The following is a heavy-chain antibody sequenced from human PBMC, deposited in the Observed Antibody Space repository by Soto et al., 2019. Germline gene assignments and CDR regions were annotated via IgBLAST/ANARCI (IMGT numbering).Heavy chain of an antibody. CDR1: GGSMNSYY. J-gene: IGHJ5*02. D-gene: IGHD3-3*01. Sequence: SETLSLTCTVSGGSMNSYYWTWIRQPAGKGLEWIGRVYSSGGTHYNPSLKSRITISLDTSSNQFSLRLLSVTDADTAVYYCARGQRFSDWFDPWGQGTLVTVSS. CDR2: VYSSGGT. V-gene: IGHV4-4*07. CDR3: ARGQRFSDWFDP.